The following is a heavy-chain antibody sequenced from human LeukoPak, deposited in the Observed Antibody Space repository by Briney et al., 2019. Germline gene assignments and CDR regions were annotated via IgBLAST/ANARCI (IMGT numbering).Heavy chain of an antibody. D-gene: IGHD3-3*01. CDR1: GYTFTSYD. CDR3: ARGSSHTIFGVVILYYFDY. V-gene: IGHV1-8*01. CDR2: MNPNSGNT. J-gene: IGHJ4*02. Sequence: GASVKVSCKASGYTFTSYDINWVRQATGQGLEWMEWMNPNSGNTGYAQKFQGRVTMTRNTSISTAYMELSSLRSEDTAVYYCARGSSHTIFGVVILYYFDYWGQGTLVTVSS.